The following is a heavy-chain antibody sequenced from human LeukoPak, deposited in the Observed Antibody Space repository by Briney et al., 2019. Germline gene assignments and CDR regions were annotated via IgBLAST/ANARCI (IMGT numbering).Heavy chain of an antibody. CDR3: ARRSGSSWEKNAFDI. Sequence: GESLKISCKGSGYSFTCYWIGWVRQMPGKGLEWMVIIYSGDPDTRYSPSSQGQVTISADKSISTAYLQWSSLEASDTAMYYIARRSGSSWEKNAFDIWGQGKMVTVSS. D-gene: IGHD6-13*01. J-gene: IGHJ3*02. CDR1: GYSFTCYW. CDR2: IYSGDPDT. V-gene: IGHV5-51*01.